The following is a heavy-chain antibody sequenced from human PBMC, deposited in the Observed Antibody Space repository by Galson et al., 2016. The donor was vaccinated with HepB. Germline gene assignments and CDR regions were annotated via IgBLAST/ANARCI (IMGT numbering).Heavy chain of an antibody. CDR2: IYSGGST. V-gene: IGHV3-53*01. CDR1: GFTVSSNY. Sequence: SLRLSCAASGFTVSSNYMSWVRQAPGKGLEWVSVIYSGGSTYYADYVKGGFTIPRDNSKNKLYLQMNSLRAEDTAVYYCARLSWQWLVPIFDYWGQGTLVTVSS. CDR3: ARLSWQWLVPIFDY. D-gene: IGHD6-19*01. J-gene: IGHJ4*02.